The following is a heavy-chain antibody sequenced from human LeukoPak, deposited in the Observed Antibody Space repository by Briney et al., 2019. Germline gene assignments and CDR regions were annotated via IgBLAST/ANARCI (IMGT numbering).Heavy chain of an antibody. J-gene: IGHJ6*03. CDR1: GYTFTSYG. CDR3: ARVLRGYSYGPYYYYMDV. Sequence: ASVKVSCKASGYTFTSYGISWVRQAPGQGIEWMGWISAYNGNTNYAQKFQCRVTMTRDTSISTAYMELSRLRSDDTAVYYCARVLRGYSYGPYYYYMDVRGKGTTVTVSS. V-gene: IGHV1-18*01. CDR2: ISAYNGNT. D-gene: IGHD5-18*01.